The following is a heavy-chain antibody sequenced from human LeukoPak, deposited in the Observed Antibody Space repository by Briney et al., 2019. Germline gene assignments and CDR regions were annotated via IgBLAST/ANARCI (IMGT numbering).Heavy chain of an antibody. J-gene: IGHJ4*02. CDR1: GGTFSSYA. V-gene: IGHV1-69*01. CDR3: ARDLPQTGGDY. Sequence: VASVKVSCKASGGTFSSYAISWVRQAPGQGLEWMGGIIPIFGTANYAQKFQGRVTITADESTSTAYMELSSLRSEDTAVYYCARDLPQTGGDYWGQGTLVTVSS. D-gene: IGHD4-23*01. CDR2: IIPIFGTA.